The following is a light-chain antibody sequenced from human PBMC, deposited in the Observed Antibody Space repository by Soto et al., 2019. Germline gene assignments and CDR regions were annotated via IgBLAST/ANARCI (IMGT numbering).Light chain of an antibody. CDR1: QSVGTY. V-gene: IGKV3-11*01. J-gene: IGKJ2*01. Sequence: VLTQSPATLSLSPGERATLSCRASQSVGTYLAWYQHNPGQAPRLLIYDASNRATGIPARFSGSGSGTDFTLTISSPEPEDLAVYYCQQRYNWPNTFGQGTKLEIK. CDR2: DAS. CDR3: QQRYNWPNT.